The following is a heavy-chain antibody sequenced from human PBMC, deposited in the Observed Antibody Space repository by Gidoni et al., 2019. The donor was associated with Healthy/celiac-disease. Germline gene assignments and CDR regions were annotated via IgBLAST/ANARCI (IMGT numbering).Heavy chain of an antibody. V-gene: IGHV4-4*02. CDR2: IYHSGIT. Sequence: QLQLQESGPGLVKPSGPLSLTCAVSGGSISSSNWWRWGRQPPGKGLEWIGEIYHSGITNYNPSLKSRVTISVDKSKNQLSLKLSSVTAADTAVYYCARCPGIIVGATFDYWGQGTLVTVSS. D-gene: IGHD1-26*01. CDR1: GGSISSSNW. CDR3: ARCPGIIVGATFDY. J-gene: IGHJ4*02.